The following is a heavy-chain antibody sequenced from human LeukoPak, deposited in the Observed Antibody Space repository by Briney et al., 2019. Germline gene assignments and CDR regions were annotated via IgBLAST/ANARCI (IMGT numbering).Heavy chain of an antibody. J-gene: IGHJ4*02. CDR2: IDSDGNNT. CDR1: GFTFSTYW. Sequence: GGSLRLSCAASGFTFSTYWMHWVRQAPGKGLEWVSLIDSDGNNTSYAESAKGRFTLSRDNTKNTLYLQMKSLRAEDTAVYYCARDLLNWGQGALVTVSA. CDR3: ARDLLN. V-gene: IGHV3-74*03.